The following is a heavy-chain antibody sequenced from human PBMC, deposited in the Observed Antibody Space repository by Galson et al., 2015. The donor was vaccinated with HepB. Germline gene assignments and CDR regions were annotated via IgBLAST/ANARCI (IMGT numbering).Heavy chain of an antibody. CDR2: INPNSGGT. CDR1: GCTFTGYY. D-gene: IGHD7-27*01. V-gene: IGHV1-2*02. J-gene: IGHJ4*02. Sequence: SVKVSCKASGCTFTGYYMHWVRQAPGQGLEWMGWINPNSGGTNYAQKFQGRVTMTRDTSISTAYMELSRLRSDDTAVYYCAREVGVTGDHREVDYWGQGTLVTVSS. CDR3: AREVGVTGDHREVDY.